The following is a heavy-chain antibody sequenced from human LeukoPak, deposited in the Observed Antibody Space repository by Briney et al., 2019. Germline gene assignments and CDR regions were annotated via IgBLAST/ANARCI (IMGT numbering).Heavy chain of an antibody. J-gene: IGHJ5*02. CDR2: IYPGDSDN. CDR1: GYSFTSYW. D-gene: IGHD2-2*02. Sequence: GGSPKILCKGSGYSFTSYWIGWVRQMPGESVVGVGIIYPGDSDNRFSPSLEGRVTIFAKKPIKTSFLQQISLKASDTAIYYCARPYCSISSYYTIYPWGQGNLVTVSS. CDR3: ARPYCSISSYYTIYP. V-gene: IGHV5-51*01.